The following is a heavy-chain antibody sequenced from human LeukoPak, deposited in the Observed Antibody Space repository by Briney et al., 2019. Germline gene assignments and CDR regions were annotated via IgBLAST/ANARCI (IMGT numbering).Heavy chain of an antibody. D-gene: IGHD3-10*01. Sequence: GGSLRLSCAASGLTFSTYGMHWVRQAPGKGLEWVALISYDGSDKYYADSVKGRFTISRDNSKNTLYLEMNSLRGEDTAVYYCAKGVYYYYAMDVWGQGTTVTVSS. CDR3: AKGVYYYYAMDV. CDR2: ISYDGSDK. CDR1: GLTFSTYG. J-gene: IGHJ6*02. V-gene: IGHV3-30*18.